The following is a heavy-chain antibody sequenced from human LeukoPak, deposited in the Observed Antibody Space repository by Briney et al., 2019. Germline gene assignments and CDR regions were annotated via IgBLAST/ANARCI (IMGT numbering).Heavy chain of an antibody. V-gene: IGHV3-74*01. CDR3: ARTREYYFDY. CDR1: GFTFSSYW. Sequence: GGSLRLSCAASGFTFSSYWMHWVRQAPGKGLGWVSRITSDGSSKTYADSVKGRFTISRDNAKNTVYLQMNSLRAEDTAVYYCARTREYYFDYWGQGTLVTVSS. CDR2: ITSDGSSK. D-gene: IGHD5-24*01. J-gene: IGHJ4*02.